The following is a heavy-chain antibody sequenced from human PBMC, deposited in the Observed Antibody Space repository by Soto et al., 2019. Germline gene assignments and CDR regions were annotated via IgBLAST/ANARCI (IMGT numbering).Heavy chain of an antibody. CDR3: ARRNGDGVFDI. D-gene: IGHD3-10*01. CDR1: GFTFNGYA. Sequence: LLESGGDLAQPGGSLRLSCAASGFTFNGYAVNWIRQAPGKGLEWVSGVSGSGDKTYYIDSVTGRFAIARVNSEKTLYLQMNSLRVEDTAIYYCARRNGDGVFDIWGQGTVVTVSS. CDR2: VSGSGDKT. J-gene: IGHJ3*02. V-gene: IGHV3-23*01.